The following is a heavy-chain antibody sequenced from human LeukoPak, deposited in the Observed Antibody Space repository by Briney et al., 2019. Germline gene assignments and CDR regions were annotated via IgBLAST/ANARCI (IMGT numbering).Heavy chain of an antibody. CDR2: INSDGSST. V-gene: IGHV3-74*01. D-gene: IGHD4-17*01. CDR3: ARGRDYGDYPAGY. J-gene: IGHJ4*02. Sequence: GGSLRLSCAASGFTFSSYAMSWVRQAPGKGLEWVSRINSDGSSTSYADSVKGRFTISRDNAKNTLYLQMNSLRAEDTAVYYCARGRDYGDYPAGYWGQGTLVTVSS. CDR1: GFTFSSYA.